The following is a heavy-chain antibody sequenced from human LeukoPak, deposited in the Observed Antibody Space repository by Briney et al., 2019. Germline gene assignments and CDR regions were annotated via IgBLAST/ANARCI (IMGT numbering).Heavy chain of an antibody. D-gene: IGHD5-12*01. Sequence: ASVKVSCKASGYTFTSYGISWVRQAPGQGLEWMGWISAYNGNTNYAQKLQGRVTMTTDTSTSTAYMELRSLRSDDTAVYYCARLVVGGGYDRVFDYWGQGTLVTVSS. V-gene: IGHV1-18*01. CDR1: GYTFTSYG. CDR2: ISAYNGNT. J-gene: IGHJ4*02. CDR3: ARLVVGGGYDRVFDY.